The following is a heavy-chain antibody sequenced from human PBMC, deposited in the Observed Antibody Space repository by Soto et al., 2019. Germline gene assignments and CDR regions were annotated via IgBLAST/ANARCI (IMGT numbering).Heavy chain of an antibody. CDR3: ARDSLGYDSDYYYGMVV. D-gene: IGHD5-12*01. CDR1: GFTFRNYI. CDR2: ISVSSTYI. V-gene: IGHV3-21*06. Sequence: LRLSCAASGFTFRNYIMNWVRQAPGKGLEWVSSISVSSTYIYYADSVKGRFTISRDNAKNSLYLQMSSLRAEDTAVYYCARDSLGYDSDYYYGMVVWGQGTTVTVSS. J-gene: IGHJ6*02.